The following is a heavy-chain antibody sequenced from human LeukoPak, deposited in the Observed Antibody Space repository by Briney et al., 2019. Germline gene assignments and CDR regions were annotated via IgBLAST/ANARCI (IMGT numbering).Heavy chain of an antibody. J-gene: IGHJ4*02. CDR1: GFTFTSNW. CDR3: ARDAGGWGYYFDY. CDR2: IKQDGSEK. D-gene: IGHD6-19*01. V-gene: IGHV3-7*04. Sequence: GGSLRLSCAAPGFTFTSNWMSWVRQAPGKGLEWVANIKQDGSEKYYVDSVKGRFTISRDNAKNSLYLQMNSLRAEDTAVYYCARDAGGWGYYFDYWGQGTLVTVSS.